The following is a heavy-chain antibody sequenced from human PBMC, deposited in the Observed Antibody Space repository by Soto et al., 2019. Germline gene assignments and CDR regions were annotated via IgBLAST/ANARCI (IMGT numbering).Heavy chain of an antibody. Sequence: SVQVSCKASGGTFSSYAISWVRQAPGQGLEWMGGIIPIFGTANYAQKFQGRVTITADESTSTAYMELSSLRSEDTAVYYCARGAAAAGVSGFESWGKGTMVTV. D-gene: IGHD6-13*01. V-gene: IGHV1-69*01. CDR1: GGTFSSYA. CDR3: ARGAAAAGVSGFES. CDR2: IIPIFGTA. J-gene: IGHJ3*02.